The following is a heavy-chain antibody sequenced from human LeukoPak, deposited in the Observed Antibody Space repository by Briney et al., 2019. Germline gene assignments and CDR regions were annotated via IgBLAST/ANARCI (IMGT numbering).Heavy chain of an antibody. D-gene: IGHD6-13*01. CDR1: GFTVSSNY. J-gene: IGHJ6*02. Sequence: GGSLRLSCAASGFTVSSNYMSWVRQAPGKGLEWVSVIYSGGSTYYADSVKGRFTISRDNSKNTLYLQMNSLRAEDTAVYYCARGGSPAGPYYYYYYGMDVWGQGTTVTVSS. V-gene: IGHV3-66*01. CDR3: ARGGSPAGPYYYYYYGMDV. CDR2: IYSGGST.